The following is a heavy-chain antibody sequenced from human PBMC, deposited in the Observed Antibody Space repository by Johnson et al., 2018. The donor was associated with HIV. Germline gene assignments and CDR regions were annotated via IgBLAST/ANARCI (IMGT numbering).Heavy chain of an antibody. J-gene: IGHJ3*02. CDR2: ISYDGSNK. CDR3: ASQMIALDAFDI. V-gene: IGHV3-30*04. Sequence: AQLVESGGGVVQPGRSLRLCCAASGFTFSSYAMHWVRQAPGKGLEWVAVISYDGSNKYYADSVKGRFTISRDNSKNTLYLQMNSMRAEDTAVYYCASQMIALDAFDIWGQGTMVTVSS. D-gene: IGHD3-22*01. CDR1: GFTFSSYA.